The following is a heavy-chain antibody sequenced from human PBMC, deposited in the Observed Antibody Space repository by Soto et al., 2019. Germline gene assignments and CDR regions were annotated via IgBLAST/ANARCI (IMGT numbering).Heavy chain of an antibody. CDR3: AKAYYDFWSGYSVLFDY. Sequence: VAVISYDGSNKYYADSVKGRFTISRVNSKNTLYLQMNSLRAEDTAVYYCAKAYYDFWSGYSVLFDYWGQGTLVTVSS. J-gene: IGHJ4*02. CDR2: ISYDGSNK. V-gene: IGHV3-30*18. D-gene: IGHD3-3*01.